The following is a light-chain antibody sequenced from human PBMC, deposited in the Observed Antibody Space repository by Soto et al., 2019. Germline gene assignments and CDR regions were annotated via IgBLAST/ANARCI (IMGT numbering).Light chain of an antibody. CDR3: QQRSNWPPWT. V-gene: IGKV3-11*01. CDR1: RSVSSY. J-gene: IGKJ1*01. CDR2: DAS. Sequence: EIVLTQSPATLSLSPGERATLSCRASRSVSSYLAWYQQKPGQAPRLLIYDASNSATGIPARFSGSGSGTDFTLTISSLEPEDFAVYYCQQRSNWPPWTFGQGTKVEIK.